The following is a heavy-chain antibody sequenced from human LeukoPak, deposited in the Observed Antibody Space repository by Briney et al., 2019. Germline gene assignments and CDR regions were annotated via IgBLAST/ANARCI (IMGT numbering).Heavy chain of an antibody. CDR2: IRYDGSNK. J-gene: IGHJ3*02. CDR3: ARVISGHTYAFDI. CDR1: GFTFSSYG. Sequence: PGGSLRLSCAASGFTFSSYGMHWVGQAPGKGLDWVAFIRYDGSNKYYADSVKGRFTISRDNSKNTLYLQMNSLRAEDTAVYYCARVISGHTYAFDIWGQGTMVTVSS. D-gene: IGHD2-15*01. V-gene: IGHV3-30*02.